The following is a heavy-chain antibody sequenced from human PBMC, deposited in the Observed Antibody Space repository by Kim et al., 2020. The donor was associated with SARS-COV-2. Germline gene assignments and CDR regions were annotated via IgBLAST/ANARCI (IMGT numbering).Heavy chain of an antibody. V-gene: IGHV3-53*04. CDR2: IYSGGIT. J-gene: IGHJ4*02. CDR1: GFTVSDHR. D-gene: IGHD1-26*01. Sequence: GGSLRLSCAASGFTVSDHRMSWVRQSPGKGLEWVAVIYSGGITYYADSVKGRFSISRHNSGDTRYPRLHSLTTEDTAVYYCARQVGPTLNFWGQETPVT. CDR3: ARQVGPTLNF.